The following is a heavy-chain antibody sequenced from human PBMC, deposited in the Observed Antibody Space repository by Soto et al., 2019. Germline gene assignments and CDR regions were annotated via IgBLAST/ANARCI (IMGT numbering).Heavy chain of an antibody. CDR3: ARGRSGWLTQYYYYYYGMDV. J-gene: IGHJ6*02. CDR2: MNPNSGNT. D-gene: IGHD6-19*01. V-gene: IGHV1-8*01. Sequence: ASVKVSWKASGYTFTSYDINWVRQATGQGLEWMGWMNPNSGNTGYAQKFQGRVTISVDTSKNQFSLKLSSVTAADTAVYYCARGRSGWLTQYYYYYYGMDVWGQGTTVTVSS. CDR1: GYTFTSYD.